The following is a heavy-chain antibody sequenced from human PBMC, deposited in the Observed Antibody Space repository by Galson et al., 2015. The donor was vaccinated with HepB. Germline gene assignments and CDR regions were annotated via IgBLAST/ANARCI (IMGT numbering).Heavy chain of an antibody. D-gene: IGHD4-11*01. CDR3: AKDQRGYSHPHSLFDY. V-gene: IGHV3-23*01. CDR2: ISGSGGST. CDR1: GYTFSSYA. J-gene: IGHJ4*02. Sequence: SLRLSCAASGYTFSSYAMSWVRQAPGKGLEWVSAISGSGGSTYYADSVKGRFTISRDNSKNTLYLQMNSLSAEDTAVYYCAKDQRGYSHPHSLFDYWGQGTLVTVSS.